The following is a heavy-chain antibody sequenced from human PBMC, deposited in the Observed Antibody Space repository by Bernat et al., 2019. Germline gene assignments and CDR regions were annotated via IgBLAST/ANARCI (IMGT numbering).Heavy chain of an antibody. V-gene: IGHV3-21*01. CDR3: ARTIAAAGTYYYYYMDV. Sequence: EVQLVESGGGLVKPGGSLRLSCAASGFTFSSYSMNWVRQAPGKGLEWVSSISSSSSYIYYADSVKGRFTISRDNAKNSLYLQMNSLRAEDTAVYYCARTIAAAGTYYYYYMDVWGKGTTVTVSS. D-gene: IGHD6-13*01. J-gene: IGHJ6*03. CDR1: GFTFSSYS. CDR2: ISSSSSYI.